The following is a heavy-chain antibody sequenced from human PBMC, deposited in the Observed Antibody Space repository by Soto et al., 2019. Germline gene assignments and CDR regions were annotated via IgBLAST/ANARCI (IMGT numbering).Heavy chain of an antibody. J-gene: IGHJ4*02. V-gene: IGHV3-30*18. CDR2: ISYDGSNK. Sequence: PGGSLRLSCAASGFPFSSYCMHWVRQAPGKGLEWVAVISYDGSNKYYADSVKGRFTIPRDNSKNTLYLQMNSLRAEDTAVYYCAKDTIATTVTTIYSDYWGQGTLVTVSS. CDR1: GFPFSSYC. D-gene: IGHD4-4*01. CDR3: AKDTIATTVTTIYSDY.